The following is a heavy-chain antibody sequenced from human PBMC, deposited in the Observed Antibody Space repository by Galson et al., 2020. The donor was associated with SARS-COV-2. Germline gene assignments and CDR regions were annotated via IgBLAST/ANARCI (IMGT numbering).Heavy chain of an antibody. CDR3: ARGGCSSTSCDAGILLHYPMDV. D-gene: IGHD2-2*01. Sequence: LSLTCTVSGASISNDDYYWNWIRQHPGKGLEWVGYISYTGSTYYNPSLKSRVTISFDTSKKYFSLELRSVTAADTAVYYCARGGCSSTSCDAGILLHYPMDVWGQGTTVTVSS. V-gene: IGHV4-31*03. J-gene: IGHJ6*02. CDR1: GASISNDDYY. CDR2: ISYTGST.